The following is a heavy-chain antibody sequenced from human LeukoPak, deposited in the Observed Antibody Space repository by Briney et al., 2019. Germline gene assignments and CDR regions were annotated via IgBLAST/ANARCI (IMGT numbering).Heavy chain of an antibody. V-gene: IGHV4-38-2*02. CDR3: ARDETGYYYMDV. CDR2: IYHSGST. Sequence: SETLSLTCPVSDCSLSSGYYWGWLRQPPEEGLEWIGSIYHSGSTYYNPSRKSRVTISLDTSTNQFSLKLSSVTAADTAVYYCARDETGYYYMDVWGKGTTVTVSS. J-gene: IGHJ6*03. CDR1: DCSLSSGYY.